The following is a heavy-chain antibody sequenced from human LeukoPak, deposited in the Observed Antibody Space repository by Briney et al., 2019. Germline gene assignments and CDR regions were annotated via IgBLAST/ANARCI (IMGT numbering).Heavy chain of an antibody. CDR1: GFTFSSYA. CDR2: ISGSGGST. Sequence: PGGSLRLSCAASGFTFSSYAMSWVRQAPGKGLEWVSAISGSGGSTYYADSVKGRFTISRDNSKNTLYLQMNSLRAEDTAVYYCAKEKEDCSSTSCHFYYYYGMDVWGQGTTVTVSS. V-gene: IGHV3-23*01. CDR3: AKEKEDCSSTSCHFYYYYGMDV. D-gene: IGHD2-2*01. J-gene: IGHJ6*02.